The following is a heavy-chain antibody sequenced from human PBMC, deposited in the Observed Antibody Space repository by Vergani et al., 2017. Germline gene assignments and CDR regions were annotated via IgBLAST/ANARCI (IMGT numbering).Heavy chain of an antibody. V-gene: IGHV1-69*06. CDR2: IIPIFGTA. CDR3: ARDYGDYEKYFDL. CDR1: GYTFTGYY. J-gene: IGHJ2*01. Sequence: QVQLVQSGAEVKKPGASVKVSCKASGYTFTGYYMHWVRQAPGQGLEWMGGIIPIFGTANYAQKFQGRVTITADKSTSTAYMELSSLRSEDTAVYYCARDYGDYEKYFDLWGRGTLVTVSS. D-gene: IGHD4-17*01.